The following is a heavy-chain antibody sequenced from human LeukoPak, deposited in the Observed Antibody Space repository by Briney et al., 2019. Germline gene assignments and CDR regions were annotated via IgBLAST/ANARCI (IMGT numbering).Heavy chain of an antibody. Sequence: PSETLSLTCAVYGGSFRGYYWIWIRQPPGKGLEWIGEINHSGSTNYNPSLKSRVTISLDTSKNQLSLRLSSVTAADTAVYFCARAPYGGALDYWGQGTLVTVSS. V-gene: IGHV4-34*01. J-gene: IGHJ4*02. CDR2: INHSGST. CDR1: GGSFRGYY. CDR3: ARAPYGGALDY. D-gene: IGHD4-23*01.